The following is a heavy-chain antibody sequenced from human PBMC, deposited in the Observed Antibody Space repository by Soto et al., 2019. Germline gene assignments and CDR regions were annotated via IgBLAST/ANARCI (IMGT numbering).Heavy chain of an antibody. CDR1: GFSLSTSGVG. CDR2: IYWDDDK. Sequence: QITLKESGPTLVKPTQTLTLTCTFSGFSLSTSGVGVGWIRQPPGKALEWLALIYWDDDKRYSPSLKSRLTITKDTSKNQVVLTMPNMDPVDTATYYCAHSLYDSVWGTNWFDPWGQGTLVTVSS. V-gene: IGHV2-5*02. J-gene: IGHJ5*02. CDR3: AHSLYDSVWGTNWFDP. D-gene: IGHD3-16*01.